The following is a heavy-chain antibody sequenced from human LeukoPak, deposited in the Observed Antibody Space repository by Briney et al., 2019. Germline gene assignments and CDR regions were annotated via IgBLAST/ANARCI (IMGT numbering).Heavy chain of an antibody. V-gene: IGHV3-11*01. CDR3: ASGRDISVAGPGGYFDY. CDR1: GFTFGGYH. CDR2: GSPGGHTV. D-gene: IGHD6-19*01. Sequence: PGGSLRLSCAASGFTFGGYHMNWIRQAPGKGLEWISYGSPGGHTVYFADSVKGRFTLSRDNAKNSLYLQMNSLTAEDTAVYFCASGRDISVAGPGGYFDYWGQGALVTVSS. J-gene: IGHJ4*02.